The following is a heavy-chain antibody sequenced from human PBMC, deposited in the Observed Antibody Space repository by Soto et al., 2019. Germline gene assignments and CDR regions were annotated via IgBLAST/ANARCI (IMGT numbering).Heavy chain of an antibody. V-gene: IGHV1-69*04. D-gene: IGHD2-15*01. CDR1: GGTFSSYA. Sequence: QVQLVQSGAEVKKPGSSVKVSCKASGGTFSSYAISWVRQAPGQGLEWMGRVFPILAIANYAQKFQGRVTITADESTNTAYMELSSLRSEDTAVYFCARDDVGYCSGCRCSTEPIYNWCDPWGQGTLVTVSA. J-gene: IGHJ5*02. CDR2: VFPILAIA. CDR3: ARDDVGYCSGCRCSTEPIYNWCDP.